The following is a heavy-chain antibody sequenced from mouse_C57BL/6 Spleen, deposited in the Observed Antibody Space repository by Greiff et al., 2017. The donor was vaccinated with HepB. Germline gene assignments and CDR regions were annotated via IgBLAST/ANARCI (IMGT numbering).Heavy chain of an antibody. V-gene: IGHV1-5*01. D-gene: IGHD1-1*01. CDR3: TREVITTVVAPSYYAMDY. CDR1: GYTFTSYW. J-gene: IGHJ4*01. Sequence: VQLQQSGTVLARPGASVKMSCKTSGYTFTSYWMHWVKQRPGQGLEWIGAIYPGNSDTSYNQKFKGKAKLTAVTSASTAYMELSSLTNEDSAVYYCTREVITTVVAPSYYAMDYWGQGTSVTVSS. CDR2: IYPGNSDT.